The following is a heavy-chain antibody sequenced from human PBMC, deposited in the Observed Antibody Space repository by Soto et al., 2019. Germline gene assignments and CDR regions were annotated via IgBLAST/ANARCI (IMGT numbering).Heavy chain of an antibody. V-gene: IGHV4-31*03. D-gene: IGHD4-4*01. CDR3: ARDLLGNSGFDY. J-gene: IGHJ4*02. Sequence: QVQLQESGPGLVKPSQTLSLTCTVSGGSVSSGGYYWTWIRQHRGKGLEWIGYIYYSGNTDYNPSLKSRVTISADTSKNQFSLKLSSVTAADTAVYYCARDLLGNSGFDYWGQGTLVTVSS. CDR1: GGSVSSGGYY. CDR2: IYYSGNT.